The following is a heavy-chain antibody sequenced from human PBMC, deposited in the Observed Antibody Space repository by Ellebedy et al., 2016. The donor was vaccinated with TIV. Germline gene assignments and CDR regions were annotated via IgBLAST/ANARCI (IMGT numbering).Heavy chain of an antibody. J-gene: IGHJ4*02. CDR2: IWYDGSNK. CDR1: GFTFSSYG. CDR3: ARDVDDSGEFDY. V-gene: IGHV3-33*08. D-gene: IGHD7-27*01. Sequence: PGGSLRLSCAASGFTFSSYGMHWVRQAPGKGLEWVAVIWYDGSNKYYADSVKGRFTISRDNYKNTLYLQMNSLRAEDTAVYYCARDVDDSGEFDYWGQGTLVTVSS.